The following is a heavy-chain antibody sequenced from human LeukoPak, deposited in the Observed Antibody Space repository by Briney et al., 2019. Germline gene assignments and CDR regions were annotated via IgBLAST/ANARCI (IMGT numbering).Heavy chain of an antibody. V-gene: IGHV3-33*01. CDR3: ASSLGYCSSTSCYSGMDV. J-gene: IGHJ6*02. CDR2: IWYDGSNK. D-gene: IGHD2-2*01. CDR1: GFTFSSYG. Sequence: GGSLRLSCAASGFTFSSYGMHWVRQAPGKGLEWVAVIWYDGSNKYYADSVKGRFTISRDNSKNTLYLQMNSLRAEDTAVYYCASSLGYCSSTSCYSGMDVWGQGTTVTVSS.